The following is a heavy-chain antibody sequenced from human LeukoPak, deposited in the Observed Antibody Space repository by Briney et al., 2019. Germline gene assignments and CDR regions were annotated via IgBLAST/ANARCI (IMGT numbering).Heavy chain of an antibody. CDR2: INHSGST. D-gene: IGHD2-2*01. CDR3: ARGGLYCSSTSCYRRRFDY. J-gene: IGHJ4*02. CDR1: GFMFSAYS. V-gene: IGHV4-34*01. Sequence: KPGGSLRLSCAASGFMFSAYSMNWVRQAPGKGLEWIGEINHSGSTNYNPSLKSRVTISVDTSKNQFSLKLSSVTAADTAVYYCARGGLYCSSTSCYRRRFDYWGQGTLVTVSS.